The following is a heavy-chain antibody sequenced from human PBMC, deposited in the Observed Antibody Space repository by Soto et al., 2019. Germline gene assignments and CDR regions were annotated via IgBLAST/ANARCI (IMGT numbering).Heavy chain of an antibody. Sequence: GFLILSRAASGFTFSTNYIRGVRQAPVKGLEWVSVIYSGGSTSYADSVKGRFTISRDNPKTTLYLQMNSLRFEDTAVYYCARDMVRGMDVWGQGTTVTVSS. CDR1: GFTFSTNY. D-gene: IGHD3-10*01. CDR2: IYSGGST. V-gene: IGHV3-66*01. J-gene: IGHJ6*02. CDR3: ARDMVRGMDV.